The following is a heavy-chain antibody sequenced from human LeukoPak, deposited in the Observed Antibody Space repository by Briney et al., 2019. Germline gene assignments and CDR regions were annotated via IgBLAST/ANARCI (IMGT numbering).Heavy chain of an antibody. CDR3: AISVDY. Sequence: ASVKVSCKASGYTFTGYYMHWVRQAPGQGLEWMGGIIPIFGTANYAQKFQGRVTITADESTSTAYMELSSLRSEDTAVYYCAISVDYWGQGTLVTVSS. V-gene: IGHV1-69*13. CDR2: IIPIFGTA. J-gene: IGHJ4*02. CDR1: GYTFTGYY.